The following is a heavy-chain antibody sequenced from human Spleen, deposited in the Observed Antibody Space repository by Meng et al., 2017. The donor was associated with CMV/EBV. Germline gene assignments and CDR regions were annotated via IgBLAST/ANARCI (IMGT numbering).Heavy chain of an antibody. CDR1: GFFLSSYE. CDR2: ISSGGSTK. V-gene: IGHV3-48*03. D-gene: IGHD2-2*01. J-gene: IGHJ6*02. CDR3: ARDKECSSTNCSPTDYYYYYGMDV. Sequence: GESLKISCAASGFFLSSYEMNWVRQAPGKGLGWVSYISSGGSTKYYADSVKGRFTISRDNAENSLYLQMNSLRAEDTAVYYCARDKECSSTNCSPTDYYYYYGMDVWGRGTTVTVSS.